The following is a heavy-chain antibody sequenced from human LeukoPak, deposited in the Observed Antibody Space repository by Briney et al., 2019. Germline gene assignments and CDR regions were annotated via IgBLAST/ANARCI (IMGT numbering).Heavy chain of an antibody. V-gene: IGHV4-4*02. D-gene: IGHD2-15*01. J-gene: IGHJ4*02. Sequence: SETLSLTCTVSGGSISSNNWWSWVRQPPGKELEWIGEIYHSGSTNYYPSLKSRVTISVDKSKNQFSLKLSSVTAADTAVYYCASNGYYSQDYWGQGTPVTVSS. CDR2: IYHSGST. CDR3: ASNGYYSQDY. CDR1: GGSISSNNW.